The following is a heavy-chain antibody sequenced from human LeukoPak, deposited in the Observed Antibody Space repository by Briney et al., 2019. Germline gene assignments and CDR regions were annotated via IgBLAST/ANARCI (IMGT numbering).Heavy chain of an antibody. CDR2: NTFSGGNT. CDR1: GFTFSSYA. V-gene: IGHV3-23*01. CDR3: ARTARTGALGRFRMRSDAFDI. J-gene: IGHJ3*02. D-gene: IGHD3-16*01. Sequence: GGSLRLSCAASGFTFSSYAMRWVRQAPGKGLEWVSGNTFSGGNTHYADSVKGRFPIPKDNSKNTLYLPMSRPRAQDTALYYCARTARTGALGRFRMRSDAFDIWGQGTMVTVSS.